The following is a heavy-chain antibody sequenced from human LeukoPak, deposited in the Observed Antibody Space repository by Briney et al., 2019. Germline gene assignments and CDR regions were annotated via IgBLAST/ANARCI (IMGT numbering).Heavy chain of an antibody. CDR2: ISSSSSYI. Sequence: GGSLRLSFAASGFTFSSYDMHWVRQAPGKGLEWVSSISSSSSYIYYADSVKGRFTISRDNAKNSLYLQMNSLRAEDTAVYYCARVQYYYGSGSWDYWGQGTLVTVSS. CDR1: GFTFSSYD. V-gene: IGHV3-21*01. J-gene: IGHJ4*02. D-gene: IGHD3-10*01. CDR3: ARVQYYYGSGSWDY.